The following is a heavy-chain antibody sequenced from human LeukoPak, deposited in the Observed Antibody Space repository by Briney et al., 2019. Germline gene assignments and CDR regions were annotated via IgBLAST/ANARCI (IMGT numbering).Heavy chain of an antibody. V-gene: IGHV1-2*02. CDR1: GYTFTGYY. D-gene: IGHD2-2*01. J-gene: IGHJ4*02. CDR3: ARGRDLDCSSTSCSMFDY. Sequence: ASVKVSCKASGYTFTGYYMHWVRQAPGQGLEWMGWINPNSGGTNYAQKFQGRVTMTRDTSINTAYMELSRLTSDDTAVYYCARGRDLDCSSTSCSMFDYWGQGTLVTVSS. CDR2: INPNSGGT.